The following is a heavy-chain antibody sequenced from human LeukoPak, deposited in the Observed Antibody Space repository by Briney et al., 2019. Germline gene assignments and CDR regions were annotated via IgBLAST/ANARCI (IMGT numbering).Heavy chain of an antibody. CDR1: GFTFSSYA. V-gene: IGHV3-23*01. J-gene: IGHJ4*02. CDR2: ISGSGGST. Sequence: GGSLRLSCAASGFTFSSYAMSWARQAPGKGLEWVSAISGSGGSTYYADSVKGRFTISRDNSKNTLYLQMNSLRAEDTAVYYCAKGLAVAGTPLDYWGQGTLVTVSS. CDR3: AKGLAVAGTPLDY. D-gene: IGHD6-19*01.